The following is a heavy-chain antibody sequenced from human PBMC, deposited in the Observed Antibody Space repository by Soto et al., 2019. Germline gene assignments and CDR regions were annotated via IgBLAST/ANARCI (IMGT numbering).Heavy chain of an antibody. CDR3: VRAAGIAAAGSSQGVL. CDR2: ISFEGSYK. J-gene: IGHJ4*02. V-gene: IGHV3-30*04. D-gene: IGHD6-13*01. CDR1: GFAIRSNA. Sequence: GGSLRLSCEASGFAIRSNAIQWVRQAPGKGLEWVAVISFEGSYKYYADSVKGRFTVSRDNSKNTVSLQMDSLTGEDSALYYCVRAAGIAAAGSSQGVLWGQGTLVTVSS.